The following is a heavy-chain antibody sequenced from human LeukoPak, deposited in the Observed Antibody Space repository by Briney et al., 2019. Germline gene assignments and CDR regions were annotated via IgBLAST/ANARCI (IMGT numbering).Heavy chain of an antibody. CDR2: ISFDGSNR. V-gene: IGHV3-30*18. D-gene: IGHD2/OR15-2a*01. J-gene: IGHJ4*02. Sequence: PGGSLRLSCAASGFTLRTSVMHWVRQAPGKGLEWVAVISFDGSNRYYADSVKGRFTISRDNSKNTLHLQMNSLRAEDTAVYYCAKDLLKYSAYDFAYWGQGTLVTVSS. CDR1: GFTLRTSV. CDR3: AKDLLKYSAYDFAY.